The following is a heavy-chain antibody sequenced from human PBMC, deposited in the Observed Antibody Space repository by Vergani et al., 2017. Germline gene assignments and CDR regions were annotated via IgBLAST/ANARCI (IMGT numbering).Heavy chain of an antibody. J-gene: IGHJ4*02. Sequence: EVQLVESGGGLVQPGGSLRLSCAASGFTFSSYEMNWVRQAPGKGLEWVSYISSSGSTIYYADSVKGRFTISRDNAKNSLYLQMNSLRAEDTAVYYCASHRKEYYDSSGYDYFDYWGQGTLVTVSS. CDR3: ASHRKEYYDSSGYDYFDY. CDR1: GFTFSSYE. CDR2: ISSSGSTI. D-gene: IGHD3-22*01. V-gene: IGHV3-48*03.